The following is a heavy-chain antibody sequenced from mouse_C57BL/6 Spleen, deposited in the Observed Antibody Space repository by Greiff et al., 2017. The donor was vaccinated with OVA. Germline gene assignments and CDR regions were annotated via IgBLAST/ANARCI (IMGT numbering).Heavy chain of an antibody. Sequence: QVQLQQSGAELVKPGASVKLSCKASGYTFTEYTIHWVKQRSGQGLEWIGWFYPGSGSIKYNEKFKDKATLTADKSSSTVYMELSRSTSDDSSVYFCARHDYYGNYESGFAYWGQGTLVTVSA. CDR1: GYTFTEYT. CDR3: ARHDYYGNYESGFAY. J-gene: IGHJ3*01. V-gene: IGHV1-62-2*01. CDR2: FYPGSGSI. D-gene: IGHD2-1*01.